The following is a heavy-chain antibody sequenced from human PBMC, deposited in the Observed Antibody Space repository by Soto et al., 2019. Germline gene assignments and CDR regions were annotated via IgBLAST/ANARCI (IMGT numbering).Heavy chain of an antibody. J-gene: IGHJ4*02. CDR2: VYPDDNT. CDR3: ARLPGAFYYDNGDYDFLDY. Sequence: PGGSLRLSCAASGLSVVGSYMNWFRQSEQKGLEWISVVYPDDNTYYAESVRGRFTISRDRSKNTVSLQMNSLRAEDTAVYYCARLPGAFYYDNGDYDFLDYWGQGTLVTVPS. D-gene: IGHD3-3*01. V-gene: IGHV3-53*01. CDR1: GLSVVGSY.